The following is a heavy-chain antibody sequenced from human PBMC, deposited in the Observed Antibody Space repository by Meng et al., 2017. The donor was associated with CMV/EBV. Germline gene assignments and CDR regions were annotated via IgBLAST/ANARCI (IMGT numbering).Heavy chain of an antibody. V-gene: IGHV1-18*01. CDR1: GYTFTSYG. CDR2: ISAYNGNT. D-gene: IGHD3-3*01. J-gene: IGHJ4*02. CDR3: ARDCTTYYDFWGGYYSTPYYFDY. Sequence: ASVNVSCKASGYTFTSYGISWVRPAPGQGLEWMGWISAYNGNTNYAQKLQGRVTMTTDTSTSTAYMELRSLRSDDSAVYYCARDCTTYYDFWGGYYSTPYYFDYWGQGTLVTVSS.